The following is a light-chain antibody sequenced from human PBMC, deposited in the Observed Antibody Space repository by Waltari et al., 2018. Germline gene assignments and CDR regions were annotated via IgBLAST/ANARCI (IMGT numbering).Light chain of an antibody. CDR3: QHYYTTPWA. Sequence: EIVMTQSPDSLAVSLGERAAINCKSSHIVLDTSNNKNYLGWYQQKPGQPLKLLIYWASSRESGVPHRFNARGSGTHFSLPGSSLQGGGVAVSYCQHYYTTPWAFGQGTKAELK. J-gene: IGKJ1*01. V-gene: IGKV4-1*01. CDR2: WAS. CDR1: HIVLDTSNNKNY.